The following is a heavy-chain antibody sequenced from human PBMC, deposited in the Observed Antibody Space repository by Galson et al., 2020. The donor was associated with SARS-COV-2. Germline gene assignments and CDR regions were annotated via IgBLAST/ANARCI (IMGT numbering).Heavy chain of an antibody. D-gene: IGHD3-10*01. CDR2: IRSKAYGGTT. V-gene: IGHV3-49*03. J-gene: IGHJ6*02. CDR3: TRDRELWFGELLTSHYYYGMDV. CDR1: GFTFGDYA. Sequence: GESLKISCTASGFTFGDYAMSWFRQAPGKGLEWVGFIRSKAYGGTTEYAASVKGRFTISRDDSKSIAYLQMNSLKTEDTAVYYCTRDRELWFGELLTSHYYYGMDVWGQGTTVTVSS.